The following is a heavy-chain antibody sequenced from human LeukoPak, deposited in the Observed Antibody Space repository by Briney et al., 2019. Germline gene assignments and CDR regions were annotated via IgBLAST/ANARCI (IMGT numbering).Heavy chain of an antibody. CDR1: GFTFSGYA. J-gene: IGHJ4*02. V-gene: IGHV3-30-3*01. CDR3: ASDFRSYNIRWCLDY. CDR2: ISNDGNNK. D-gene: IGHD2-8*02. Sequence: GGSLRLSCVASGFTFSGYAMYWVRQAPGKGLEWVAVISNDGNNKYYADSVKGRFTISRDNSKNTLYLQMNSLRAEDTAVYYCASDFRSYNIRWCLDYWGQGTLVTVSS.